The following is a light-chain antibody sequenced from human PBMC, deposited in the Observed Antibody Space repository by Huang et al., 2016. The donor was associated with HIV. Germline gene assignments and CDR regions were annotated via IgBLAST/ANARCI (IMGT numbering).Light chain of an antibody. V-gene: IGKV1-5*03. J-gene: IGKJ1*01. Sequence: DIQMTQSPSTLSASVGDRVTITCRASQSISSSLAWYQQKPGKAPKLLIYKASNLESGVPSTFSGSGSGTEFTLTISSLQPDDFATYYCQQYKIYSWTFGQGTKVEIK. CDR1: QSISSS. CDR2: KAS. CDR3: QQYKIYSWT.